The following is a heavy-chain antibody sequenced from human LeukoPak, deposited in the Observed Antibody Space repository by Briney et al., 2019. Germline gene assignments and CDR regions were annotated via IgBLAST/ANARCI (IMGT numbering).Heavy chain of an antibody. CDR3: AIGLHGDYTGGLEY. V-gene: IGHV3-66*01. J-gene: IGHJ4*02. Sequence: GGSLRLSCVASGFTVSSNYMSWVRQAPGKGLDWVSVIYSGGSTYYADSVKGRFSISRDNPKSTLYLQMNSLRVEDTAVYYCAIGLHGDYTGGLEYWGQGTLVTVSS. CDR1: GFTVSSNY. CDR2: IYSGGST. D-gene: IGHD4-17*01.